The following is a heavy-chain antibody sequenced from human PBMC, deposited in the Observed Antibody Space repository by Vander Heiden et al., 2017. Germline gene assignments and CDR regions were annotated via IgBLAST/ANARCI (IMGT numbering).Heavy chain of an antibody. CDR1: GFTFNDYA. CDR2: ISGGGGST. V-gene: IGHV3-23*01. CDR3: AKDFYYYESSGYYLDQ. D-gene: IGHD3-22*01. Sequence: EVKLLESGGGFVQHGGSLKLSCTAPGFTFNDYAMNWVRQAPGKGLEWVSGISGGGGSTYDADSVKGRFTISRDNSRNTVDLQMNSLRAEDTAVYYCAKDFYYYESSGYYLDQWGQGTLVTVSS. J-gene: IGHJ4*02.